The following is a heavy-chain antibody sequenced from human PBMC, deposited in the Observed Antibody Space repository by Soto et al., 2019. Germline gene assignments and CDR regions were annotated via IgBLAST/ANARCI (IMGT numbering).Heavy chain of an antibody. J-gene: IGHJ4*02. Sequence: LRLSCAVSGFTFSNYAMGWVRQAPWKGLEWVSAISGSGGNTYFADSVKGRFTISRDNSKNTLYLQLNSLRTEDTAVYYCAKFSAPSIYTSSSVPDYWGLGTLVTVSS. D-gene: IGHD6-6*01. CDR1: GFTFSNYA. CDR3: AKFSAPSIYTSSSVPDY. CDR2: ISGSGGNT. V-gene: IGHV3-23*01.